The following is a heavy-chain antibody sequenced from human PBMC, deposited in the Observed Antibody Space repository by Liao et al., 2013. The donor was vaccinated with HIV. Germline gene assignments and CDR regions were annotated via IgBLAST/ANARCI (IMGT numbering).Heavy chain of an antibody. D-gene: IGHD6-13*01. CDR1: GYPXAVVI. V-gene: IGHV4-34*01. J-gene: IGHJ4*02. Sequence: QVDLQQWGAGLLAPSETLSLTCAVYGYPXAVVIIGVGIRQSPRGRAGVDWGKSIKIGGTNYNPSFKSRVTMSVDTSKNQFSLKLSSVTAADTAVYYCASGIHSSSWYRTERGYDYWGQGTLVTVSS. CDR2: SIKIGGT. CDR3: ASGIHSSSWYRTERGYDY.